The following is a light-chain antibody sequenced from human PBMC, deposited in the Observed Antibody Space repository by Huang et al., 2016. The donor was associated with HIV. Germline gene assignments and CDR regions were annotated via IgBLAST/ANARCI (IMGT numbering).Light chain of an antibody. V-gene: IGKV3D-15*01. J-gene: IGKJ4*01. CDR3: QQYNDWPPLT. Sequence: VMTQSPASLSASPGARVTHSCRASQGFRTTLAWYQQKPGQAPTLLMFGASTRATGTPPRCSGGGSARAFTLTITSLQSSDSAIYYCQQYNDWPPLTFGGGTKVEI. CDR1: QGFRTT. CDR2: GAS.